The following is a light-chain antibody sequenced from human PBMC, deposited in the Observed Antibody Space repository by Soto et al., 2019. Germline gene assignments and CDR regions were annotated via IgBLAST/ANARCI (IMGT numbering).Light chain of an antibody. V-gene: IGKV1-39*01. J-gene: IGKJ1*01. Sequence: DIQMTQSPSSLSASVGDRVTITCRASQSISTYLNWYQQKPGKAPKLLIYAASSLQSGVPSSFGGSGSGTDFTLTISSLQPEDFATYYCQQSYTTPWTCGQGTKVEIK. CDR3: QQSYTTPWT. CDR2: AAS. CDR1: QSISTY.